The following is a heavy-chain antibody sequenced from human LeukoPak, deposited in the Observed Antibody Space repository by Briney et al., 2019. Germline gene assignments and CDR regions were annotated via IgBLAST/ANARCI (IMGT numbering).Heavy chain of an antibody. V-gene: IGHV1-69*04. CDR2: IIPILGIA. J-gene: IGHJ5*02. CDR3: ARDRQYLPNWFDP. Sequence: GSSVTVSCKASGGTFSSYAISWVRQAPGQGLEWMGRIIPILGIANYAQKFQGRVTITADKSTSTAYMELSSLRSEDTAVYYCARDRQYLPNWFDPWGQGTLVTVSS. CDR1: GGTFSSYA.